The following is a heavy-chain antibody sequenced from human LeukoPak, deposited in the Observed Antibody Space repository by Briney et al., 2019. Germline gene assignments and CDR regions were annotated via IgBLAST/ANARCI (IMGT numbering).Heavy chain of an antibody. D-gene: IGHD5-12*01. J-gene: IGHJ4*02. V-gene: IGHV3-74*01. CDR2: ISTDGSST. Sequence: GGSLRLSCAASGFTLSDYWMHWVRQAPGKGLVWVSRISTDGSSTTNADSVKGRFTISRDNARNMVYLQMNSLRVEDTAVYYCARDCGTSGCDFWGQGTLVTVSS. CDR1: GFTLSDYW. CDR3: ARDCGTSGCDF.